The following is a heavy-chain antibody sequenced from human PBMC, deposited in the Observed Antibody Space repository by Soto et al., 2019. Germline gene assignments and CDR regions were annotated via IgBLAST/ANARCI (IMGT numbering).Heavy chain of an antibody. V-gene: IGHV3-33*01. CDR3: ARDDEYSGNGMDV. CDR1: GFTFSNYG. Sequence: QVQLVESGGGVVQPGRSLRLSCAASGFTFSNYGMHWVRQAPGKGLEWVAVILNDGSNRYHADSVKDRFTISRDNSKNMLYLEMNRLGAGDTAVFYCARDDEYSGNGMDVWGQGTRVTVS. J-gene: IGHJ6*02. D-gene: IGHD3-10*01. CDR2: ILNDGSNR.